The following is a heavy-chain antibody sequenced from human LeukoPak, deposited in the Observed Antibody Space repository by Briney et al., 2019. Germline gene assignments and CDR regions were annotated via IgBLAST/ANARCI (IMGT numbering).Heavy chain of an antibody. V-gene: IGHV1-69*02. CDR3: ARTAWDEELRITIFGVVPHYYYYMDV. CDR1: GGTFRSYT. Sequence: SVNVSCKASGGTFRSYTISGVRQAPGQALEWIGRIIPILGIANYAQKFQGRVTITTDKSTSTAYMELRRLSSGDTAGYYCARTAWDEELRITIFGVVPHYYYYMDVWGKGTTVTVSS. J-gene: IGHJ6*03. D-gene: IGHD3-3*01. CDR2: IIPILGIA.